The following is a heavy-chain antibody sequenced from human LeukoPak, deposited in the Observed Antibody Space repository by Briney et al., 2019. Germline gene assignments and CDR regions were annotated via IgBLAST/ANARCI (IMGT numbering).Heavy chain of an antibody. D-gene: IGHD3-10*01. V-gene: IGHV5-51*01. J-gene: IGHJ6*03. CDR3: ARHRGPHVPMSYYYYMDV. Sequence: GESLKISCKTSGYRFTNYWIGWVRQMPGKGLEWMGNIYPGDSDTRYSPSFQGQVTISADKSISTAYLQWSSLKASDTAMYYCARHRGPHVPMSYYYYMDVWGKGTTVTVSS. CDR2: IYPGDSDT. CDR1: GYRFTNYW.